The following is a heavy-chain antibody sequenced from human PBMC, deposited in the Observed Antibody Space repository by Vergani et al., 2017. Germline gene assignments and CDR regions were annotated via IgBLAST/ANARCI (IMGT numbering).Heavy chain of an antibody. J-gene: IGHJ6*03. CDR2: IWPDGSNE. Sequence: QVQLVESGGGVVKPGNSLSLSCETSGVIFSDYVMHWVRQAPGQGLEWVAGIWPDGSNEKYVDSVQGRFTISRDNSKNALYLEMESLRVEDTAVYFCARDKSKRAPAGIGTYYYYMDFWGKGTKVTVSS. CDR1: GVIFSDYV. V-gene: IGHV3-33*01. CDR3: ARDKSKRAPAGIGTYYYYMDF. D-gene: IGHD6-13*01.